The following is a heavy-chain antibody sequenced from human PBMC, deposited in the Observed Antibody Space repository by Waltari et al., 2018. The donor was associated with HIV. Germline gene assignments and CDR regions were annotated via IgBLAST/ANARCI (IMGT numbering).Heavy chain of an antibody. J-gene: IGHJ5*02. CDR1: GVSISSGSYY. D-gene: IGHD3-22*01. CDR3: ARDHITMRENWFDP. Sequence: QVQLQESGPGLVKPSQTLSLTCTVSGVSISSGSYYWSWIRQPAGKGLACIGRIYTSGSTNYNPSLKSRVTISVDTSKNQFSLKLSSVTAADTAVYYCARDHITMRENWFDPWGQGTLVTVSS. CDR2: IYTSGST. V-gene: IGHV4-61*02.